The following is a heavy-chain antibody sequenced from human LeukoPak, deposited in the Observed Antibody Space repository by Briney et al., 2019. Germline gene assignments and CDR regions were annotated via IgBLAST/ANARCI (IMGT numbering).Heavy chain of an antibody. CDR2: ISTSGSSS. D-gene: IGHD3-22*01. J-gene: IGHJ5*02. CDR1: GFTFRGYS. Sequence: GGSLRLSCAASGFTFRGYSMNWVRQAPGKGLEWVSYISTSGSSSLYADSVKGRFTISRDNAKNSLYLQMNSLRAEDTAVYYCARVLSGSWDWFDPWGQGALVTVSS. CDR3: ARVLSGSWDWFDP. V-gene: IGHV3-48*04.